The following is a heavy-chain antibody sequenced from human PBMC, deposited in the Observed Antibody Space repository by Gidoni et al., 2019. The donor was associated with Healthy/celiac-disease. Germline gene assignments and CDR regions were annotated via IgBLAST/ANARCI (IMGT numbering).Heavy chain of an antibody. CDR1: GGSISSGDYY. CDR3: ARVLIDYGDYVVYFDY. J-gene: IGHJ4*02. D-gene: IGHD4-17*01. V-gene: IGHV4-30-4*01. Sequence: QVQLQESGPGLVTPSQPLSLTCTVSGGSISSGDYYWSWIRQPPGKGLEWIGYIYYSGSTYYNPSLKSRVTISVDTSKNQCSLKLSSVTAADTAVYYCARVLIDYGDYVVYFDYWGQGTLVTVSS. CDR2: IYYSGST.